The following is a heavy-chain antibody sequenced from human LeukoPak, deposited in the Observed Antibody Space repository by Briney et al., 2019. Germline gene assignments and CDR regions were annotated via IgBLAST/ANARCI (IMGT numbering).Heavy chain of an antibody. D-gene: IGHD3-9*01. CDR3: ARVSLVNYYYYYMDV. J-gene: IGHJ6*03. V-gene: IGHV1-18*01. CDR2: ISAYNGNT. CDR1: GYTFTSYG. Sequence: ASVNVSCKASGYTFTSYGISWVRQAPGQGLEWMGWISAYNGNTNYAQKLQGRVTMTTDTSTSTAYMELRSLRSDDTAVYYCARVSLVNYYYYYMDVWGKGTTVTVSS.